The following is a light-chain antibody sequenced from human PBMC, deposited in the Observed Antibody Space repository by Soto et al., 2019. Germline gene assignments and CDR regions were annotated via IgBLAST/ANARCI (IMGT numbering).Light chain of an antibody. CDR2: GAS. J-gene: IGKJ1*01. Sequence: ETVLTQSPGTLSLSPGERALLSCRASQSVSSTYLAWYQQKPGQAPRLLIYGASSRATGIPDRFSGSGSGTDFTLTISRLEPEDFAVYYCQQYNNSLWTFGQGTKVDIK. CDR3: QQYNNSLWT. CDR1: QSVSSTY. V-gene: IGKV3-20*01.